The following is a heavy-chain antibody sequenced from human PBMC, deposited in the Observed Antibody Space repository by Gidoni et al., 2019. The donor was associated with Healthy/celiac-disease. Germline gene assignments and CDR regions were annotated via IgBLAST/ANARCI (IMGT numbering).Heavy chain of an antibody. CDR2: IYYSGST. Sequence: QVQLQESGPGLVKPSETLSLTCTVSGGSISSYYWSWIRQPPGKGLEWIGYIYYSGSTNSNPSLKSRVTISVDTSKNQFSLKLSSVTAADTAVYYCARDGSRITTGWFDPWGQGTLVTVSS. D-gene: IGHD3-10*01. CDR1: GGSISSYY. CDR3: ARDGSRITTGWFDP. J-gene: IGHJ5*02. V-gene: IGHV4-59*01.